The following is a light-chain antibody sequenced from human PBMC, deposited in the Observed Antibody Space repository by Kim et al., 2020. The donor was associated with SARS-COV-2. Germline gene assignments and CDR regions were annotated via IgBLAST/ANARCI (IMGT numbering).Light chain of an antibody. CDR3: SSYTTSGTRV. CDR2: DVS. J-gene: IGLJ3*02. CDR1: SSDVGGYNY. V-gene: IGLV2-14*03. Sequence: QSALTQPASVSASPGQSITISCTGTSSDVGGYNYVSWYQQHPGKAPKLMIYDVSNRPSGVSNRFSGSKSGNTASLTISGLQAEDEADYYCSSYTTSGTRVFGGGTKVTVL.